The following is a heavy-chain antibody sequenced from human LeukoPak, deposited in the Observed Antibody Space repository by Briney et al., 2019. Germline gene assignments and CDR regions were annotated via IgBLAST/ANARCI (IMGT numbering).Heavy chain of an antibody. CDR2: IIPIFGTA. Sequence: ASVKVSCEASGGTFSSYAISWVRQAPGQGLEWMGGIIPIFGTANYAQKFQGRVTITADESTSTAYMELSSLRSEDTAVYYCARDSQLSVVGATDAFDIWGQGTMVTVSS. D-gene: IGHD1-26*01. CDR1: GGTFSSYA. V-gene: IGHV1-69*13. CDR3: ARDSQLSVVGATDAFDI. J-gene: IGHJ3*02.